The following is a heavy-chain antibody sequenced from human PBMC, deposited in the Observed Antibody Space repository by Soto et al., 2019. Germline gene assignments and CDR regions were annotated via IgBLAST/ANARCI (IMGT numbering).Heavy chain of an antibody. D-gene: IGHD4-17*01. CDR1: GGSFSGYY. J-gene: IGHJ4*02. V-gene: IGHV4-34*01. CDR2: INHSGST. CDR3: ARRRVGYGDYYY. Sequence: QVQLQQWGAGLLKPSETLSLTCAVYGGSFSGYYWSWIRQPPGKGLEWIGEINHSGSTNYNPSLKRRVTISVDTSKHQFSLKLSSVTAADTAVYYCARRRVGYGDYYYWGQGTLVTVSS.